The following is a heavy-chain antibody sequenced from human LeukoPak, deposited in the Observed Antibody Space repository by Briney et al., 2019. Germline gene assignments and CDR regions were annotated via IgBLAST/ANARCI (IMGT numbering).Heavy chain of an antibody. CDR1: GFTFSDYY. CDR3: AKGYSSGWPNDY. J-gene: IGHJ4*02. D-gene: IGHD6-19*01. CDR2: ISGSGGST. Sequence: PGGSLRLSCAASGFTFSDYYMSWIRQAPGKGLEWVSAISGSGGSTYYADSVKGRFTISRDNSKNTLYLQMNSLRAEDTAVYYCAKGYSSGWPNDYWGQGTLVTVSS. V-gene: IGHV3-23*01.